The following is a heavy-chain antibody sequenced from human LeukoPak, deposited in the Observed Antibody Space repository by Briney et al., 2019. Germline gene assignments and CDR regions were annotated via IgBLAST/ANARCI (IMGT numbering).Heavy chain of an antibody. Sequence: SETLSLTCAVYGGSFSGYYWSWIRQPPGKGLEWIGYIHYSGSTNYNPSLKSRVTMSVDTPKNQLSLKLTSMTAADTAVYYCARELGATVVNYGMDVWGQGTTVTVSS. J-gene: IGHJ6*02. CDR2: IHYSGST. CDR3: ARELGATVVNYGMDV. CDR1: GGSFSGYY. V-gene: IGHV4-59*01. D-gene: IGHD4-23*01.